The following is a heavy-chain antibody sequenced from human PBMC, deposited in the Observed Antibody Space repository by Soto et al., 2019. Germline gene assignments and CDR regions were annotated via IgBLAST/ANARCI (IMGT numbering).Heavy chain of an antibody. CDR2: LIPMFGTT. Sequence: QVQLVQSGAEVKTPGSSVKVSCKASGGTFSSYSINWVRQAPGQGLEWMVRLIPMFGTTDYAQRFQGRVTFTADESPSTASMEVTNLTSEDTAVYYCARAVVVTFTSFYDMDVWGPGTTGTVSS. J-gene: IGHJ6*02. CDR1: GGTFSSYS. CDR3: ARAVVVTFTSFYDMDV. V-gene: IGHV1-69*18. D-gene: IGHD2-15*01.